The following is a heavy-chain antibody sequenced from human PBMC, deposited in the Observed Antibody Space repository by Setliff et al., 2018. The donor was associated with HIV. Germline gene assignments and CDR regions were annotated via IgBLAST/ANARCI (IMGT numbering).Heavy chain of an antibody. J-gene: IGHJ4*02. CDR3: AGSWSGYPLSFGY. Sequence: SETLSLTCTVSGGSVSSGSYYWSWIRQPAGKGLEWIGRIYTSGSTNYNPSLKSRVTISVDTSKNQFSLKLSSVTAADTAVYYCAGSWSGYPLSFGYWGQGTLVTVSS. V-gene: IGHV4-61*02. D-gene: IGHD3-3*01. CDR2: IYTSGST. CDR1: GGSVSSGSYY.